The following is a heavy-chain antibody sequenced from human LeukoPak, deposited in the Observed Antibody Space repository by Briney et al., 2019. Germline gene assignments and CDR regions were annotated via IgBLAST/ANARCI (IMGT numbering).Heavy chain of an antibody. CDR1: GFTVSSNY. J-gene: IGHJ4*02. Sequence: GGSLRLSCAASGFTVSSNYMSWVRQAPGKGLEWVSSISTSSSYTYYADSMKGRFTISRDNAKNSLYLQMNGLRAEDTAVYYCARDLEDYNNYGEMAIWGQGTLVTVSS. D-gene: IGHD4-11*01. CDR2: ISTSSSYT. CDR3: ARDLEDYNNYGEMAI. V-gene: IGHV3-21*01.